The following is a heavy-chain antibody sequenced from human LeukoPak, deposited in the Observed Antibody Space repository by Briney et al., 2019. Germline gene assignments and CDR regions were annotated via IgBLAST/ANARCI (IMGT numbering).Heavy chain of an antibody. Sequence: ASVKVSCKASGYTFTNYALNWVRQAPGQGLQWMGWINTYTKNPTYAQAFTGRFVFSLDTSVSTAYLQISGLQAEDTATYYCARGGYCRSDTCYSNYFDPWGQGTLVTVSS. V-gene: IGHV7-4-1*02. CDR2: INTYTKNP. J-gene: IGHJ5*02. D-gene: IGHD2-15*01. CDR3: ARGGYCRSDTCYSNYFDP. CDR1: GYTFTNYA.